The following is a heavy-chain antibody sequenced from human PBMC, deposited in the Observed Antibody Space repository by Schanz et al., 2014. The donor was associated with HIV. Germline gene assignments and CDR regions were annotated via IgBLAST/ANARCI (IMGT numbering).Heavy chain of an antibody. CDR1: GFTFSSYG. Sequence: QVQLVESGGGVVQPGRSLRLSCAASGFTFSSYGMHWVRQAPGKGLEWVAVISYDRRNKYYADSVKGRFTISRDNSKNTLYLQMNSLRAEDTAVFYCAKDPTYGDYGGDAFDIWGQGTMVTVSS. J-gene: IGHJ3*02. V-gene: IGHV3-30*18. D-gene: IGHD4-17*01. CDR3: AKDPTYGDYGGDAFDI. CDR2: ISYDRRNK.